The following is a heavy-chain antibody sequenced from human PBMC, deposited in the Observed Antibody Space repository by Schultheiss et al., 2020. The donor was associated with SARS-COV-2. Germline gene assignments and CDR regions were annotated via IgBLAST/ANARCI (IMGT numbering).Heavy chain of an antibody. V-gene: IGHV4-4*02. J-gene: IGHJ4*02. CDR3: AKYESGTMEDY. Sequence: SETLSLTCTVSGGSISSSNWWSWVRQPPGKGLEWIGEIYHTGSTNYNPSLKSRVSMSVVSSKNQFSLRLTSVTAADTAMYYCAKYESGTMEDYWGQGILVTVSS. CDR2: IYHTGST. D-gene: IGHD1-7*01. CDR1: GGSISSSNW.